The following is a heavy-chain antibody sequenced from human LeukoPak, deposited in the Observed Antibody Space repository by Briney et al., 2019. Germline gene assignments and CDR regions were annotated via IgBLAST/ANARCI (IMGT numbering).Heavy chain of an antibody. V-gene: IGHV3-23*01. Sequence: GGSLRLSCAASGFTFSSYAMSGVRQAPGEGGEWGADISGSGGITYYADSEKGRYTISRDNSKNTLYLQMHSLRPEHTAVYYCAKVSRYYDSSGPVDYWGQGPLVTVS. J-gene: IGHJ4*02. CDR2: ISGSGGIT. CDR1: GFTFSSYA. CDR3: AKVSRYYDSSGPVDY. D-gene: IGHD3-22*01.